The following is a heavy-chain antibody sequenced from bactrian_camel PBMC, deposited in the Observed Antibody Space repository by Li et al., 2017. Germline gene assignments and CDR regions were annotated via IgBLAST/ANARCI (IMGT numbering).Heavy chain of an antibody. V-gene: IGHV3-3*01. J-gene: IGHJ4*01. CDR3: GVGPRNRVSCGKYTANF. D-gene: IGHD3*01. Sequence: VQLVESGGGSVQTGGSLRLTCAASSTHVYGSSCIAWFRQSPGKEREGIAAINTGIGDYVERYADSVKGRFTISLDNAKNLVYLQMNSLKPDDAGVYYCGVGPRNRVSCGKYTANFWGQGTQVTVS. CDR1: THVYGSSC. CDR2: INTGIGDYVE.